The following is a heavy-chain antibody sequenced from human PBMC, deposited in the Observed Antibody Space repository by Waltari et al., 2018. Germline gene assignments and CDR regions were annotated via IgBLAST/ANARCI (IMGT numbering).Heavy chain of an antibody. CDR2: IYSSGNT. V-gene: IGHV4-39*01. J-gene: IGHJ4*02. CDR3: ARKLRPPFSSFHS. CDR1: GGSSIRSTHF. D-gene: IGHD4-17*01. Sequence: QLQLQESGPGLVTPSETLSLTCTVSGGSSIRSTHFWVWIRQPPGKGLEWIGSIYSSGNTYYNPSLKSRVTVSLDASKDRFSLKLSSVTAADTAVYYCARKLRPPFSSFHSWGLGTLVTVSS.